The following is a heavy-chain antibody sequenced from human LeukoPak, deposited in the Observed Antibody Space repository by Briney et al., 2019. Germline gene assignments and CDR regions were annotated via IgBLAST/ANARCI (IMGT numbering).Heavy chain of an antibody. CDR2: INHSGST. D-gene: IGHD3-22*01. CDR1: GGSFSGYY. J-gene: IGHJ4*02. CDR3: ARQLYSSGYFGY. Sequence: PSETLSLTCAVYGGSFSGYYWSWIRQPPGKGLEWIGEINHSGSTNYNPSLKSRVTISVDTSKNQFSLKLSSVTAADTAVYYCARQLYSSGYFGYWGQGTLVTVSS. V-gene: IGHV4-34*01.